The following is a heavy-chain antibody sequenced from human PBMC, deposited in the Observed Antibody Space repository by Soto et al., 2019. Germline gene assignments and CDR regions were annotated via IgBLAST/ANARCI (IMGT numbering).Heavy chain of an antibody. D-gene: IGHD3-10*01. V-gene: IGHV3-53*02. Sequence: EVQLVETGGGLIQPGGCLRLCCAASGFSISSNYMTWVRQAPGKGLEWVSLLYSGGTSYCADSVKGRFTISRDNSKNTLFLQMNRLKTEDTAVYYCARGQQVSTIRGVQGFDYWGQGTLVTVSS. CDR3: ARGQQVSTIRGVQGFDY. CDR2: LYSGGTS. J-gene: IGHJ4*02. CDR1: GFSISSNY.